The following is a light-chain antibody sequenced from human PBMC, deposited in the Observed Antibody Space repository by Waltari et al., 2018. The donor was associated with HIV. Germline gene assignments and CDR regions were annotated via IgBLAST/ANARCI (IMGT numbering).Light chain of an antibody. V-gene: IGKV1-12*01. CDR2: ASS. CDR3: QQADGLPWT. J-gene: IGKJ1*01. CDR1: QAISSL. Sequence: DIQMTQSPFFVSASVGDRVTITCRASQAISSLVTWYQQRPGAAPKLLIYASSTLQSGVPTRFSGGRSGANFTLTISSLQPEDFATYFCQQADGLPWTFGQGTKVEMK.